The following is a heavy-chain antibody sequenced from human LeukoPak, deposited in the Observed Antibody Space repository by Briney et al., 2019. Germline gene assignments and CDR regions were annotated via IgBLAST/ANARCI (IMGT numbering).Heavy chain of an antibody. J-gene: IGHJ4*02. D-gene: IGHD2-8*01. V-gene: IGHV3-7*01. Sequence: GGSLRLSCAASGYTFSSYWISWVRQAPGNGLEWVANINQNGREKYYVDSVKGRFTISRDNAKNSLYLQMNSLRAEDTAVYYCARELGVVFSYYFDYWGQGTLVTVSS. CDR3: ARELGVVFSYYFDY. CDR2: INQNGREK. CDR1: GYTFSSYW.